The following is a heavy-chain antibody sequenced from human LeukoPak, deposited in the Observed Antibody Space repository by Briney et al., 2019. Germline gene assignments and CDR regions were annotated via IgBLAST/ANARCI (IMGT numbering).Heavy chain of an antibody. D-gene: IGHD1-26*01. J-gene: IGHJ4*02. CDR2: IDPSDSYT. V-gene: IGHV5-10-1*01. CDR1: GYIFTSYW. Sequence: GESLRTSCKGSGYIFTSYWISWVRQAPGKGLEWMGRIDPSDSYTNYSPSFQGHVTISADKSISTAYLQWSSLKASDTAIYYCARRGGSYRAFDYWGQGTLVTVSS. CDR3: ARRGGSYRAFDY.